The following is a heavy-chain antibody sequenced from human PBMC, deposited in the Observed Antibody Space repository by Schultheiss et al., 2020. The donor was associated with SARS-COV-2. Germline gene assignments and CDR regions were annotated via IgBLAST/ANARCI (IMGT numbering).Heavy chain of an antibody. Sequence: ASVKVSCKASGYTFTSYAMNWVQQAPGQGLEWMGWINTNTGNPTYVQGFTGRFVFSLDTSVSTAYLQISSLKAEDTAVYYCARETLRYFDHRGGYGMDVWGQGTMVTVSS. D-gene: IGHD3-9*01. CDR3: ARETLRYFDHRGGYGMDV. CDR1: GYTFTSYA. J-gene: IGHJ6*02. CDR2: INTNTGNP. V-gene: IGHV7-4-1*02.